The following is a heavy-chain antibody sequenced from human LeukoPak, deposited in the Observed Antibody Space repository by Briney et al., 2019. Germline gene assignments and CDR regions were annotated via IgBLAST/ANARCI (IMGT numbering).Heavy chain of an antibody. D-gene: IGHD3-10*01. Sequence: GGSLRLSCAASGFTFSDYYMSWIRQAPGKGLEWVSYISSSGSTIYYADSVKGRFTISRDNAKNSLYLQMNSLRAEDTAVYYCARSFGSGSFRRLFDYWGQGSLVTVSS. CDR3: ARSFGSGSFRRLFDY. CDR1: GFTFSDYY. J-gene: IGHJ4*02. V-gene: IGHV3-11*04. CDR2: ISSSGSTI.